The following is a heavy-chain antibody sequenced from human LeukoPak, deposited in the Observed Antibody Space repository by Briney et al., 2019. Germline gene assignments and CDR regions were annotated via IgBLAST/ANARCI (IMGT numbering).Heavy chain of an antibody. Sequence: ASVKVSCKASGYTFTSYDINWVRQATGQGLEWMGWMNPNSGNTGYAQKFQGRVTITRNTSISTAYMELSSLRSEDTAVYYCARYHYSNYEYYFDYWGQGTLVTVSS. V-gene: IGHV1-8*03. CDR3: ARYHYSNYEYYFDY. CDR2: MNPNSGNT. J-gene: IGHJ4*02. CDR1: GYTFTSYD. D-gene: IGHD4-11*01.